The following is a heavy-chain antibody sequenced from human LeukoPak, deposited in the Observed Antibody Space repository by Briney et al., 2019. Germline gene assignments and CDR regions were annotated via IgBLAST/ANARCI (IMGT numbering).Heavy chain of an antibody. CDR3: AKESPLLWFGELSGYYYMDV. V-gene: IGHV3-23*01. J-gene: IGHJ6*03. D-gene: IGHD3-10*01. Sequence: GGSLRLSCAASGFTFSSYAMSWFRQAPGKGLEWVSAISGSGGSTYYADSVKGRFTISRDNSRNTLYLQKNSLRAEDTAVYYCAKESPLLWFGELSGYYYMDVWGKGTTVTVSS. CDR1: GFTFSSYA. CDR2: ISGSGGST.